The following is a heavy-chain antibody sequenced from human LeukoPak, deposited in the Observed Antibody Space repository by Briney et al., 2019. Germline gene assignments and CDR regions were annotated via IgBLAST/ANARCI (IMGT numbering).Heavy chain of an antibody. CDR1: GFTFSSYS. Sequence: GGSLRLSCAASGFTFSSYSMNWVRQAPGKGLERVLYISSSSSTIYYADSVKGRFTISRDNAKNSLYLQMNSLRADDTARYYCAKDFVYGSRFPRPLDYWGQGTLVTVSS. CDR2: ISSSSSTI. D-gene: IGHD3-3*01. J-gene: IGHJ4*02. CDR3: AKDFVYGSRFPRPLDY. V-gene: IGHV3-48*01.